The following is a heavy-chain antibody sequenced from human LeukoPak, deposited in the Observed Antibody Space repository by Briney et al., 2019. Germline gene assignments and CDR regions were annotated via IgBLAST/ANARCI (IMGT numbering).Heavy chain of an antibody. D-gene: IGHD3-3*01. CDR2: MNPNSGNT. V-gene: IGHV1-8*01. CDR1: GYTFTSYD. CDR3: ARAALEWLSLDY. Sequence: ASVKVSCKASGYTFTSYDINWVRQATGQGLEWMGWMNPNSGNTGYAQKFQGRVTMTRNTSISTAYMELSSLRSEDTAVYYCARAALEWLSLDYWGQGTLVTVSS. J-gene: IGHJ4*02.